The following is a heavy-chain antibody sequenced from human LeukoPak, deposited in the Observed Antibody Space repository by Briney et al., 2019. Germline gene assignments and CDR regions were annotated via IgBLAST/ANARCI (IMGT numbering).Heavy chain of an antibody. J-gene: IGHJ5*02. V-gene: IGHV1-46*01. CDR2: INPSGGST. D-gene: IGHD1-26*01. CDR1: GYTFTSYD. Sequence: ASVKVSCKASGYTFTSYDINWVRQATGQGLEWMGIINPSGGSTSYAQKFQGRVTMTRDTSTSTVYMELSSLRSEDTAVYYCARELGEPGWFDPWGQGTLVTVSS. CDR3: ARELGEPGWFDP.